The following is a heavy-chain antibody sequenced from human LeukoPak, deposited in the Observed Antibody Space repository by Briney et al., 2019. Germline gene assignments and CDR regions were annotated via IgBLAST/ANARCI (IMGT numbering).Heavy chain of an antibody. V-gene: IGHV4-34*01. J-gene: IGHJ4*02. CDR3: ARRNVDYVFWSGFSFGY. CDR1: GGSFSGYY. D-gene: IGHD3-3*01. Sequence: PSETLSLTCAVYGGSFSGYYWSWIRQPPGKGLEWIGEINHSGSTNYNPSLKNRVTISLDRSKNQFSLKLSSVTAADTAMCYCARRNVDYVFWSGFSFGYWGQGTLVTVSS. CDR2: INHSGST.